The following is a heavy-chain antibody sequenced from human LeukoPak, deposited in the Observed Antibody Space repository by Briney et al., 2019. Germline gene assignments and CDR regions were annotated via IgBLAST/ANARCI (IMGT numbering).Heavy chain of an antibody. J-gene: IGHJ6*03. CDR2: VYYSGRT. D-gene: IGHD2-2*01. Sequence: PSETPSLTCAISGGSICSISFFWNWIRQSPGKGLEWIGTVYYSGRTNYSPSFNSRVTISVATSKTQFSLTLTSVSAADTAFYFCARSVSTWSHTTNDCSYYLDVWGKGTPVTVSS. CDR3: ARSVSTWSHTTNDCSYYLDV. V-gene: IGHV4-39*01. CDR1: GGSICSISFF.